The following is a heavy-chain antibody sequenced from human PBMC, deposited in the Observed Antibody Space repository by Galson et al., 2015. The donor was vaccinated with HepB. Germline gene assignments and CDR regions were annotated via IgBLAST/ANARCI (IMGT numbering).Heavy chain of an antibody. CDR1: GFTVSSNY. D-gene: IGHD3-3*01. Sequence: SLRLSCAASGFTVSSNYMSWVRQAPGKGLEWVSVIYSGGSTYYADSVKGRFTISRDNSKNTLYLQMNSLRAEDTAVYYCARDTGNDFWSGYPPYYYYGMDVWGQGTTVTVSS. CDR2: IYSGGST. CDR3: ARDTGNDFWSGYPPYYYYGMDV. V-gene: IGHV3-53*01. J-gene: IGHJ6*02.